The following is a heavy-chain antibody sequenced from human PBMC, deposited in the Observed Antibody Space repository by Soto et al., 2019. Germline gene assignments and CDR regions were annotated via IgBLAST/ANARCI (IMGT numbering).Heavy chain of an antibody. CDR3: AKDSGLPGDFGILIHAFHI. J-gene: IGHJ3*02. CDR2: VSGSLDSA. CDR1: GFTFRDYA. V-gene: IGHV3-23*01. Sequence: EVQLLESGGALGQPGGSLRLSCEVSGFTFRDYAMSWVRQAPGKGLEWVSTVSGSLDSAYYSDAVKGRFTVSRDHSRNVLYLQMDSLRAEDTGVYYCAKDSGLPGDFGILIHAFHIWRQGTLVTVSS. D-gene: IGHD3-10*01.